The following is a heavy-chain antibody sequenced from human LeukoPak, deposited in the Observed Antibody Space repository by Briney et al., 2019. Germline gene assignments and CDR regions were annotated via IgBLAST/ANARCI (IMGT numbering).Heavy chain of an antibody. CDR3: AYGVDGRTGKY. V-gene: IGHV3-7*01. J-gene: IGHJ4*02. Sequence: GGSLRLSCAASGFTFSAYWMTWVRQAPGKGLEWVANIKPDGSEKYYVDSVKGRFTISRDNAKNSLYLQMNSLRAEDTAVYYCAYGVDGRTGKYWGQGTLVTVSS. D-gene: IGHD3/OR15-3a*01. CDR1: GFTFSAYW. CDR2: IKPDGSEK.